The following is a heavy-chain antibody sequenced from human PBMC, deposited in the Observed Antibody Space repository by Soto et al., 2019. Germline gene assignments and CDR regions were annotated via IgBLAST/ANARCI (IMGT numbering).Heavy chain of an antibody. Sequence: PGGSLRLSCAASALTVSSDYMSWVRQAPGKGLEWISMIYSGGSTYYACSLKGPFTTSRDNPKNTVYLQMNSLRAEDTAMYYCARDGYNPFWFATWGQGTLVTVSS. CDR3: ARDGYNPFWFAT. J-gene: IGHJ5*02. D-gene: IGHD5-12*01. CDR2: IYSGGST. CDR1: ALTVSSDY. V-gene: IGHV3-53*01.